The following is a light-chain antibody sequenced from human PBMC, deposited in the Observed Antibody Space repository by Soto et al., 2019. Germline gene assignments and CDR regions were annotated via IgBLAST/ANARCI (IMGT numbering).Light chain of an antibody. Sequence: DIVMTQSPATLSASPGERATFSCRASQSVSRNLAWYQQKPGQAPRLLIYDASTRATGIPARFSGSASGTEFTLTISSLQSEDFAFYYCQQRSNWPPEVTFGPGTKVDIK. CDR1: QSVSRN. J-gene: IGKJ3*01. V-gene: IGKV3-15*01. CDR3: QQRSNWPPEVT. CDR2: DAS.